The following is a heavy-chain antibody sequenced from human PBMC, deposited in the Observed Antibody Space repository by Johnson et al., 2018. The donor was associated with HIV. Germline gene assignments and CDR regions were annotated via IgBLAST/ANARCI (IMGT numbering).Heavy chain of an antibody. CDR3: ATCSDQVLLGGDVFDI. CDR2: IGTAGDT. Sequence: VQLVESGGGLVQHGGSLRLSCAASGFTFSSYAMHSVRQPIGEGLEWVSGIGTAGDTYYPGSVKGRLTISRENARNSLYLQMNSRGGEYPAVYYCATCSDQVLLGGDVFDIWGQGTMVTVSS. D-gene: IGHD3-16*01. V-gene: IGHV3-13*01. J-gene: IGHJ3*02. CDR1: GFTFSSYA.